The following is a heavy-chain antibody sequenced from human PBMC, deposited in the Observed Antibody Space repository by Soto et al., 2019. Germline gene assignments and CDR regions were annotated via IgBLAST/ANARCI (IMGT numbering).Heavy chain of an antibody. J-gene: IGHJ5*02. CDR2: IYYSGST. V-gene: IGHV4-59*08. D-gene: IGHD4-17*01. CDR3: ARHVAPTTVTYNWFDP. Sequence: SETLSLTCTVSGGSISSYYWSWIRQPPGKGLEWIGYIYYSGSTNYNPSLKSRVTISVDTSKNQFSLKLSSVTAADTAEYYCARHVAPTTVTYNWFDPWGQGTLVTVSS. CDR1: GGSISSYY.